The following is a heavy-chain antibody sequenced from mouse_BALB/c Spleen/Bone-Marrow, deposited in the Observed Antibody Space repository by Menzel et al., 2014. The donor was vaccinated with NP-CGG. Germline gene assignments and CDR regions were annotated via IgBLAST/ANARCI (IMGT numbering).Heavy chain of an antibody. CDR2: IDPSDSET. J-gene: IGHJ4*01. Sequence: QVQLQQSGAELVKPGAPVKLSCKASGYTFTSYWMNWVKQRPGRGLEWIGRIDPSDSETHYNQKFKDKATLTVDKSSGTAYIQVSSLTSEDSAVYHCARALGDGYYYAMDYWGQGTSVTVSS. CDR1: GYTFTSYW. CDR3: ARALGDGYYYAMDY. D-gene: IGHD2-3*01. V-gene: IGHV1-69*02.